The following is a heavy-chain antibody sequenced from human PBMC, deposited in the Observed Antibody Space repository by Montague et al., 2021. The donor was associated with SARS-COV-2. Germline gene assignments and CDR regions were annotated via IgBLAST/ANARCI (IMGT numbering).Heavy chain of an antibody. CDR3: ARGGLRYCSGGSCRTKDGRDV. J-gene: IGHJ6*02. D-gene: IGHD2-15*01. CDR1: GFTVSSNY. CDR2: IYSGGST. Sequence: SLRLSCAASGFTVSSNYMSWVRQAPGKGLEWVSVIYSGGSTYYADSVKGRFTISRDNAKNSLYLQMNSLRAEDTAVYYCARGGLRYCSGGSCRTKDGRDVWGQGTTVTVSS. V-gene: IGHV3-53*01.